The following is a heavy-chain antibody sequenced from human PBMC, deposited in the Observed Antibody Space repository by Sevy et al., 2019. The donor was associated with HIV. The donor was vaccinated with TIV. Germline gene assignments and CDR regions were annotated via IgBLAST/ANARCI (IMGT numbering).Heavy chain of an antibody. Sequence: GGSLRLSCAASGFTFDDYAMHWVRQAPGKGLEWVSGISWNSGSIGYADSVKGRFTISRDNAKNSLYLQMNSLRAEDTAVYYCAREFIAVAGIGYYFQYWGQGTLVTVSS. CDR1: GFTFDDYA. V-gene: IGHV3-9*01. CDR2: ISWNSGSI. J-gene: IGHJ4*02. CDR3: AREFIAVAGIGYYFQY. D-gene: IGHD6-19*01.